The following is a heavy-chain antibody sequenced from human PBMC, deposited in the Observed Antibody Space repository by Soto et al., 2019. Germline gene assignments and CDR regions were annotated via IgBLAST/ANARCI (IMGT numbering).Heavy chain of an antibody. CDR2: ISYDGSNK. D-gene: IGHD6-13*01. CDR1: GFTFSSYA. V-gene: IGHV3-30-3*01. J-gene: IGHJ4*02. Sequence: PGGSLRLSCAASGFTFSSYAMHWVRQAPGKGLEWVAVISYDGSNKYYADSVKGRFTISRDNSKNTLYLQMNSLRAEDTAVYYCAREMAAAGTRGFEGDYWGQGTLVTVSS. CDR3: AREMAAAGTRGFEGDY.